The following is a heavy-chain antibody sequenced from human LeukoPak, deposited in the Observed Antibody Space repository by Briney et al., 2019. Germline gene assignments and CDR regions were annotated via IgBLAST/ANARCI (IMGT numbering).Heavy chain of an antibody. J-gene: IGHJ4*02. D-gene: IGHD3-10*01. Sequence: ASVKVSCKASGYTFIGYYMHWVRQATGQGLEWMGWINPNSGNAGYAQNFRGRVTMTRDTSISTVYMELSSLKSEDTAVYYCARKMRDSGSYPDWGPGTLVTVSS. CDR3: ARKMRDSGSYPD. CDR2: INPNSGNA. CDR1: GYTFIGYY. V-gene: IGHV1-8*02.